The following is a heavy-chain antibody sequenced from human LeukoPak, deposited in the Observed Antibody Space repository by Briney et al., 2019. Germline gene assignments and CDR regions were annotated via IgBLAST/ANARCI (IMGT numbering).Heavy chain of an antibody. CDR3: ARAYYYDSSGLGAFDI. CDR2: IYTSGST. Sequence: KTSETLSLTCTVSGGSISSYYWSWIRQPAGKGLEWIGRIYTSGSTNYKPSLKSRVTMSVDTSKNQFSLKLSSVTAADTAVYYCARAYYYDSSGLGAFDIWGQGTMVTVSS. CDR1: GGSISSYY. D-gene: IGHD3-22*01. V-gene: IGHV4-4*07. J-gene: IGHJ3*02.